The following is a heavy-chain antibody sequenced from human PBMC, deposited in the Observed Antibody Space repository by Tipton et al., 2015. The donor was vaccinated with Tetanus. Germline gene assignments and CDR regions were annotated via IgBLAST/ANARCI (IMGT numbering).Heavy chain of an antibody. CDR2: IYYSGST. D-gene: IGHD3-16*01. Sequence: TLSLTCTVSDGSIGSHYWSWIRQPPGKGLESIGYIYYSGSTYYNPSLKSRVTISVDTSKNQFSLRLSSVTAADMAVYYCARDHGITWGGMGYYYGMDVWGQGTTVTVSS. CDR3: ARDHGITWGGMGYYYGMDV. V-gene: IGHV4-30-4*01. J-gene: IGHJ6*02. CDR1: DGSIGSHY.